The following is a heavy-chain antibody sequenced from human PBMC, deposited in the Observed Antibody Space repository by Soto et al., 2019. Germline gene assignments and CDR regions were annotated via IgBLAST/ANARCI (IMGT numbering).Heavy chain of an antibody. Sequence: QVQLQQWGAGLLKPSETLSLTCAVYGGSFSGYYWSWIRRPPGKGLEWIGEINHSGSTNFNPSLKSRVTISVDTSKNQFSLKLSSVTAADTAVYYCARGTGVPYYYDSSGYRYYYGMDVWGQGTTVTVSS. V-gene: IGHV4-34*01. CDR1: GGSFSGYY. CDR3: ARGTGVPYYYDSSGYRYYYGMDV. CDR2: INHSGST. J-gene: IGHJ6*02. D-gene: IGHD3-22*01.